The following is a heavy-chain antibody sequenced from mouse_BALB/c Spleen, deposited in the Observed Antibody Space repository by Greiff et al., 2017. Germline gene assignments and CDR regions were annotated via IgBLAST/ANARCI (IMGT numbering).Heavy chain of an antibody. J-gene: IGHJ4*01. Sequence: EVKLVESGGDLVKPGGSLKLSCAASGFTFSSYGMSWVRQTPDKRLEWVATISSGGSYTYYPDSVKGRFTISRDNAKNTLYLQMSSLKSEDTAMYYCARQGDLGDYWGQGTSVTVSS. V-gene: IGHV5-6*01. CDR3: ARQGDLGDY. CDR1: GFTFSSYG. CDR2: ISSGGSYT.